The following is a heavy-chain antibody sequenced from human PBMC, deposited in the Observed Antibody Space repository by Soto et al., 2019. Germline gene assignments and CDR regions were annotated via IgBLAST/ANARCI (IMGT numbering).Heavy chain of an antibody. Sequence: GGSLRLSCAASGFTFSSYAFSWVRQAPGKGLEWVSTISVSGHDTYYADSVKGRFTISRDNSRDTLYLEMNSLRTEDTALYYCAKFQVEGYHNYYGMDVWGQGTTVTVSS. CDR3: AKFQVEGYHNYYGMDV. CDR1: GFTFSSYA. CDR2: ISVSGHDT. V-gene: IGHV3-23*01. J-gene: IGHJ6*02.